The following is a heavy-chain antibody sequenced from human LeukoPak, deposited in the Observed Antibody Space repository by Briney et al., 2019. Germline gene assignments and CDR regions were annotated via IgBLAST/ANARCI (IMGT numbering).Heavy chain of an antibody. CDR2: ISGSGDNT. Sequence: GGSLRLSCAASGFSFSSYAMSWVRQAPGKGLEWVSSISGSGDNTYYAESVKGRFTISRDNSKNTLFLQMNSLRAEDTAVIYCAKRSGYTTGWFFDFWGQGTLVTVSS. D-gene: IGHD6-19*01. V-gene: IGHV3-23*01. CDR1: GFSFSSYA. CDR3: AKRSGYTTGWFFDF. J-gene: IGHJ4*02.